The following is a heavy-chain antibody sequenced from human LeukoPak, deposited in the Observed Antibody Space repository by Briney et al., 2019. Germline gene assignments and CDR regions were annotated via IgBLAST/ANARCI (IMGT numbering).Heavy chain of an antibody. Sequence: GASVKVSCKASGYTFTSYDINWVRQATGQGLEWMGWMNPNSGNTGYAQKFQGRVTMTRNTSISTAYMELSSLRSEDTAVYYCARAGCSSTSCHDAFDIWGQGTMVTVSS. CDR2: MNPNSGNT. V-gene: IGHV1-8*01. CDR1: GYTFTSYD. CDR3: ARAGCSSTSCHDAFDI. J-gene: IGHJ3*02. D-gene: IGHD2-2*01.